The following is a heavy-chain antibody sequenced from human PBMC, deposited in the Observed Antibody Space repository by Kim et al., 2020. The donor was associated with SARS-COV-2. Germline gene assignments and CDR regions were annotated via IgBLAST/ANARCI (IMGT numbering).Heavy chain of an antibody. J-gene: IGHJ4*02. CDR3: AREREGATSGGHADY. D-gene: IGHD1-26*01. Sequence: SETLSLTCAVYGGSFSGYYWSWIRQPPGKGLEWIGEINHSGSTNYNPSLKSRVTISVDTSKNQFSLKLSSVTAADTAVYYCAREREGATSGGHADYWGQGTLVTVSS. CDR1: GGSFSGYY. CDR2: INHSGST. V-gene: IGHV4-34*01.